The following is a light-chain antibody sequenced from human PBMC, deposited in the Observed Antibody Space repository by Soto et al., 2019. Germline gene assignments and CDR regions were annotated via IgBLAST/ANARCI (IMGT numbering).Light chain of an antibody. CDR1: SSNIGANY. J-gene: IGLJ3*02. CDR2: RNN. CDR3: ATWDDSLSGWV. V-gene: IGLV1-47*01. Sequence: QSVLTQPPSVSGAPGQRVTISCTGSSSNIGANYDVHWYQHRPGTAPKLLIYRNNQWPSGVPDLFSGSKSGTSASLAISGLRSEDEADYYCATWDDSLSGWVFGGGTKVTVL.